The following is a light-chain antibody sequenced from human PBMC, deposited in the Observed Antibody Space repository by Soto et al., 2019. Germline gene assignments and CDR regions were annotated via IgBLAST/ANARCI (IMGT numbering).Light chain of an antibody. CDR3: HQYNSWPPYT. Sequence: EIVMTQSPATLSVSPGERATLSCRASQSVSSNLAWYQQKPGQAPRLLIYGASTRATDIPARFSGSGSGTAVTLTISSRQSEDFAVYYCHQYNSWPPYTFGQGTKLEIK. J-gene: IGKJ2*01. V-gene: IGKV3-15*01. CDR2: GAS. CDR1: QSVSSN.